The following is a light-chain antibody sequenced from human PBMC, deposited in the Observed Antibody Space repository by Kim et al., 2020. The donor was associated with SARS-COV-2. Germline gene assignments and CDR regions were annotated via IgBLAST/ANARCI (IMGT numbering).Light chain of an antibody. CDR2: AAA. Sequence: GGDIVTITCRGSQGIRNDLGCYQQKPGKAPHRLIYAAASLQSGVSSRFSGSGSGGESTLTISSLQPEDFATYYCLQHNSYPWTFGQGTKVDIK. J-gene: IGKJ1*01. CDR3: LQHNSYPWT. CDR1: QGIRND. V-gene: IGKV1-17*01.